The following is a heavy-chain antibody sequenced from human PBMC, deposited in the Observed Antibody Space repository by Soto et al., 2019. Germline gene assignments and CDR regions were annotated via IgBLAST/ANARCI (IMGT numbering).Heavy chain of an antibody. CDR1: GFTFSSYA. CDR2: ISYDGSNK. D-gene: IGHD7-27*01. CDR3: ARDTVPSLWGHRSFSTSH. Sequence: QVQLVESGGGVVQPGRSLRLSCAASGFTFSSYAMHWVRQAPGKGREWVAVISYDGSNKYYADAVKGRFTISRDNSKNTLYLQMNSLRAEDTAVYYCARDTVPSLWGHRSFSTSHWGQGTLVTVSS. J-gene: IGHJ4*02. V-gene: IGHV3-30-3*01.